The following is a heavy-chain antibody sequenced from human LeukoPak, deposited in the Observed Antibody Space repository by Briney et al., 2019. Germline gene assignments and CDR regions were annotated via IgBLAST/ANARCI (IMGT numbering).Heavy chain of an antibody. V-gene: IGHV3-66*01. CDR3: ARTFGYCTSTSCQIGTRGDAFDI. CDR2: IYSGGST. CDR1: GFTVSSNY. Sequence: GGSLRLSCAASGFTVSSNYMSWVRQAPGKGLEWVSVIYSGGSTYYADSVKGRFTISRDNSKNTLYLQMNSLRAEDTAVYSCARTFGYCTSTSCQIGTRGDAFDIWGQGTMVTVSS. J-gene: IGHJ3*02. D-gene: IGHD2-2*03.